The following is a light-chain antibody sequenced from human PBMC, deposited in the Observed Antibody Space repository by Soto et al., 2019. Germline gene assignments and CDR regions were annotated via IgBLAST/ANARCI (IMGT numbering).Light chain of an antibody. J-gene: IGKJ1*01. Sequence: TVLTKSPGTVSLSPGERATLSCRASQSVNSDYLAWFQQKPGQAPRLLIYGASTRATGIPDRFSGSGSGTDFTLTISRLEPDDFAVYYCQQYGSSGTFGQGTKVDI. CDR3: QQYGSSGT. CDR1: QSVNSDY. V-gene: IGKV3-20*01. CDR2: GAS.